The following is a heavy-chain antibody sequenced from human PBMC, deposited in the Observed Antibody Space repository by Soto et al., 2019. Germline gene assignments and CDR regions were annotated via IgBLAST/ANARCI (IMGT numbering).Heavy chain of an antibody. V-gene: IGHV4-4*02. CDR2: IYHSGST. CDR1: GGSISSSNW. Sequence: QVQLQESGPGLVKPSGTLSLTCAVSGGSISSSNWWSWVRQPPGKGLEWIGEIYHSGSTNYNPSLNRRVLISVDKSKNQCSLKLRSVTAADTAVYYCARVSGSYYYGMDVWGQGTTVTVSS. D-gene: IGHD1-26*01. J-gene: IGHJ6*02. CDR3: ARVSGSYYYGMDV.